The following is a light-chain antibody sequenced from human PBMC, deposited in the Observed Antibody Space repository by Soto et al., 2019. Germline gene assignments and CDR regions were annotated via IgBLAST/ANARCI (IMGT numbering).Light chain of an antibody. CDR1: QSISSTY. CDR3: QQSGSSPPYT. J-gene: IGKJ2*01. Sequence: EIVLTQSPGTLSLSPGERATLSCRASQSISSTYLAWYQRRPGQAPRLLIYGASNRATGIPDRLSGSGSGTDFTLTISRLEPEDLAVYYCQQSGSSPPYTFGQGTKVEIK. V-gene: IGKV3-20*01. CDR2: GAS.